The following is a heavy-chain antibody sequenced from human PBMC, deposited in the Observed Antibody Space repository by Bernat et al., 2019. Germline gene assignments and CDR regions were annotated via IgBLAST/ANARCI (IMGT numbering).Heavy chain of an antibody. CDR1: GFIFSNYG. J-gene: IGHJ4*02. Sequence: QVHLVESGGGVVQPGRSLRLSCVASGFIFSNYGIHWVHQAPGKGLEWVAVIWYDGSNKYYAESVKGRFTISRDNSQNMLYLHMDSLRADDTAVYYCARGKYYASSGYYYGTFDYWGQGTLVIVSS. CDR2: IWYDGSNK. V-gene: IGHV3-33*01. CDR3: ARGKYYASSGYYYGTFDY. D-gene: IGHD3-22*01.